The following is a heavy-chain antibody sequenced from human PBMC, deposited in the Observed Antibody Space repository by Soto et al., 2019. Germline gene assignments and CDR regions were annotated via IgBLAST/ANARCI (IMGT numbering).Heavy chain of an antibody. CDR2: INHSGST. Sequence: SETLSLTCAVYGGSFSGYYWSWIRQPPGKGLEWIGEINHSGSTNYNPSLKSRVTISVDTSKNQFSLKLSSVTAADTAVYYCARGRATMVRGLNRGFYWGQGTLVTSPQ. J-gene: IGHJ4*02. CDR1: GGSFSGYY. D-gene: IGHD3-10*01. V-gene: IGHV4-34*01. CDR3: ARGRATMVRGLNRGFY.